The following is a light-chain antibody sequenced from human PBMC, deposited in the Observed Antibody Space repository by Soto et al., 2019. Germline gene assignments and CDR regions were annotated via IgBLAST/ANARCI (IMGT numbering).Light chain of an antibody. J-gene: IGLJ2*01. CDR3: SSYAGSNDVV. Sequence: QSALTQPPSASGSPGQSVTISCTGTSSDAGGYNYVSWYQQHPGKAPKLMIYEVSKRPSGVPDRFSGSKSGNTASLTVSGLQAEDEADYYCSSYAGSNDVVFGGGTQRTVL. CDR1: SSDAGGYNY. CDR2: EVS. V-gene: IGLV2-8*01.